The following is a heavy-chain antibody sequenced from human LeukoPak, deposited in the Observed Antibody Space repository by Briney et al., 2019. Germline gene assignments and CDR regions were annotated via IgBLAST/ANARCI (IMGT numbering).Heavy chain of an antibody. Sequence: PGGSLRLSCAASGFTFSSYSMNWVRQAPGKGLEWVSYISSSSSTIYYADSVKGRFTISRDNAKNSLYLQMNSLRAEDTAVYYCAREVEYSSGWYGVGENFDYWGQGTLVTVSS. CDR1: GFTFSSYS. CDR2: ISSSSSTI. D-gene: IGHD6-19*01. J-gene: IGHJ4*02. CDR3: AREVEYSSGWYGVGENFDY. V-gene: IGHV3-48*04.